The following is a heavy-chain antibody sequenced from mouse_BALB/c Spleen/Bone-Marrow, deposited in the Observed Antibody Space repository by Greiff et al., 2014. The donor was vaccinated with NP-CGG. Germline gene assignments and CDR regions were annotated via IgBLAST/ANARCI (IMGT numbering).Heavy chain of an antibody. CDR1: GFNIKDTY. CDR2: IDPANGNT. D-gene: IGHD2-1*01. V-gene: IGHV14-3*02. Sequence: DVKLQESGAELVKPGASVKLSCTASGFNIKDTYMHWVKQRPEQGLEWIGRIDPANGNTKYDPKFQGKATITADTSSNTAYLQLSSLTSEDTAVYYCAIYYGNYYAMDYWGQGTSVTVSS. CDR3: AIYYGNYYAMDY. J-gene: IGHJ4*01.